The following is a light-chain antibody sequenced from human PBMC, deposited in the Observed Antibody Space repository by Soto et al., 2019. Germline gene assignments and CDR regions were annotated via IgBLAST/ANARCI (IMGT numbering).Light chain of an antibody. J-gene: IGKJ2*01. CDR1: QSISSY. CDR2: AAF. Sequence: DIQMTQSPSSLSASVGDRVTITCRASQSISSYLNWYQQKAGKPPKLLIYAAFSLQSGVPSRFSGSGSGTDFTLTISSLQPEDFATYYCQQSYSSPRTFGQGTNLESK. V-gene: IGKV1-39*01. CDR3: QQSYSSPRT.